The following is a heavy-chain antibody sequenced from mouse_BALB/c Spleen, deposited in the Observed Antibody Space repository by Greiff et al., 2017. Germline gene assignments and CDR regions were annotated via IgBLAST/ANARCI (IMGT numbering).Heavy chain of an antibody. V-gene: IGHV5-9-4*01. J-gene: IGHJ3*01. CDR1: GFTFSSYA. CDR3: ARVSYDYDKFAY. Sequence: EVQRVESGGGLVKPGGSLKLSCAASGFTFSSYAMSWVRQSPEKRLEWVAEISSGGSYTYYPDTVTGRFTISRDNAKNTLYLEMSSLRSEDTAMYYCARVSYDYDKFAYWGQGTLVTVSA. D-gene: IGHD2-4*01. CDR2: ISSGGSYT.